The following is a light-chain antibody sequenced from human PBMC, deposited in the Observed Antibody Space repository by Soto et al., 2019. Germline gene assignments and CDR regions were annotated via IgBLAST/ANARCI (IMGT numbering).Light chain of an antibody. CDR3: QQYGSSPRT. CDR2: GAS. Sequence: EIVLTQSPGTLSLSPGERATFSCRSSQSVSSSYLAWYQQKPGQAPRLLIYGASSRASGIPDRFGGSGSGTDFTLSISRLEPEDFAVYYCQQYGSSPRTFGQGTKVDIK. J-gene: IGKJ1*01. V-gene: IGKV3-20*01. CDR1: QSVSSSY.